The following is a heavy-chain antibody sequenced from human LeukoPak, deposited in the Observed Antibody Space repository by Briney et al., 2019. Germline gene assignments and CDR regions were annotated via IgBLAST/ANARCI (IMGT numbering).Heavy chain of an antibody. V-gene: IGHV3-66*02. Sequence: GGFLRLSCAASEFSVSGDYMTWVRQAPGKGLEWVSVLHGRGYTYYADPVKGRFTISRDNSKNTLYLQMNSLRTEDTAVYYCARLVYSSLLGDYWGQGTLVAVSS. CDR2: LHGRGYT. J-gene: IGHJ4*02. CDR3: ARLVYSSLLGDY. D-gene: IGHD6-19*01. CDR1: EFSVSGDY.